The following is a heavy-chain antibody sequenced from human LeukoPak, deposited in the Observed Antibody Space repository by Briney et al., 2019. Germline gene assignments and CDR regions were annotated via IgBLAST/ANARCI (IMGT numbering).Heavy chain of an antibody. V-gene: IGHV4-38-2*02. CDR2: IYHSGST. D-gene: IGHD2-2*01. J-gene: IGHJ4*02. Sequence: SETLSLTCAVSGYSISSGYYWGWIRQPPGKGLEWIGSIYHSGSTYYNPSLKSRVTISVDTSKNQFSLKLSSVTAADTAVYYCAGDIVVVPAAPFDYWGQGTLVTVSS. CDR3: AGDIVVVPAAPFDY. CDR1: GYSISSGYY.